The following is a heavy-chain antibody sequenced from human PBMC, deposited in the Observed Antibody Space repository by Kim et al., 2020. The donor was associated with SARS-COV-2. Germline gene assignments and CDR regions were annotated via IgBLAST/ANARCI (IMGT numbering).Heavy chain of an antibody. J-gene: IGHJ4*02. CDR1: GGTFSSYA. Sequence: SVKVSCKASGGTFSSYAISWVRQAPGQGLEWMGGIIPIFGTANYAQKFQGRVTITADESTSTAYMELSSLRSEDTAVYYCARYRGEMADKWNYFDYWGQGTLVTVSS. CDR2: IIPIFGTA. D-gene: IGHD1-26*01. CDR3: ARYRGEMADKWNYFDY. V-gene: IGHV1-69*13.